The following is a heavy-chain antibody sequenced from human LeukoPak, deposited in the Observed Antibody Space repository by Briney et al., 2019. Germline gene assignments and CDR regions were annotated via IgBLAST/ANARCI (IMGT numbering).Heavy chain of an antibody. D-gene: IGHD2-15*01. Sequence: PGRSLRLSCAASGFTFDDYAMHWVRHAPGKGLEWVSGISWNSGSIGYADSVKGRFTISRDNAKNSLYLQMNSLRAEDTALYYCAKAGAGGSLISNWFDPWGQGTLVTVSS. CDR2: ISWNSGSI. CDR1: GFTFDDYA. CDR3: AKAGAGGSLISNWFDP. V-gene: IGHV3-9*01. J-gene: IGHJ5*02.